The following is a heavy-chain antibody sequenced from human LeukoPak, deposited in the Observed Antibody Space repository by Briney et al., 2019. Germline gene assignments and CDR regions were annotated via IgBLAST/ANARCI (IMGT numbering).Heavy chain of an antibody. V-gene: IGHV3-74*01. CDR3: ARVDDLDAFDI. J-gene: IGHJ3*02. CDR2: INSDGSST. CDR1: GFTFSSYW. Sequence: GGSLRLSCAASGFTFSSYWMHWVRQAPGKGLVWVSRINSDGSSTSSADSVKGRFTISRDNAKNTLFLQINSLRPEDTAMYYCARVDDLDAFDIWGQGTLVTVSS. D-gene: IGHD2-2*03.